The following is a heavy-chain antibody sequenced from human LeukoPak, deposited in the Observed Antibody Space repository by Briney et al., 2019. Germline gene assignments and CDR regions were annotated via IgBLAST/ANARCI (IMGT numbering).Heavy chain of an antibody. Sequence: SETLSLTCTVSGGSISSGGYYWSWIRQHPGKGLEWIGYIYYSGSTYYNPSLKSRVTISVDTSKNQFSLKLSSVTAADTAVYYCAREFPSMVDYWGQGTLVIVSS. J-gene: IGHJ4*02. V-gene: IGHV4-31*03. CDR1: GGSISSGGYY. CDR2: IYYSGST. CDR3: AREFPSMVDY. D-gene: IGHD3-10*01.